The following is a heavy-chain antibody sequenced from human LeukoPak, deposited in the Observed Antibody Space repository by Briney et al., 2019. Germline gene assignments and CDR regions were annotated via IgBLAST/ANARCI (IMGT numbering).Heavy chain of an antibody. CDR2: IRSKANSYAT. Sequence: PGGSLRLSCAASGFTFSGSAMHWVRQASGKGLEWVGRIRSKANSYATAYAASVKGRFPISRDDSRNTAYLQMNSLKTEDTAVYYCIAVAGQFDYWGQGTLVTVSS. CDR1: GFTFSGSA. D-gene: IGHD6-19*01. CDR3: IAVAGQFDY. J-gene: IGHJ4*02. V-gene: IGHV3-73*01.